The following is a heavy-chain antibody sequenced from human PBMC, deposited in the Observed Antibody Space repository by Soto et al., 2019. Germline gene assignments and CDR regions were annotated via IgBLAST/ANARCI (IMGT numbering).Heavy chain of an antibody. J-gene: IGHJ5*02. CDR2: ISGSGGST. CDR1: GFTFSSYA. D-gene: IGHD3-3*01. V-gene: IGHV3-23*01. CDR3: AKAGTETYYDFWSGYYHNWFDP. Sequence: GGSLRLSCAASGFTFSSYAMSWVRQAPGKGQEWVSAISGSGGSTYYADSVKGRFTISRDNSKNTLYLQMNSLRAEDTAVYYCAKAGTETYYDFWSGYYHNWFDPWGQGTLVTVSS.